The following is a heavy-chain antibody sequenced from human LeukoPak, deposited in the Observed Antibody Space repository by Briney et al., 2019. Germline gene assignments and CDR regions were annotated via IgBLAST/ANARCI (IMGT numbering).Heavy chain of an antibody. CDR2: ISYDGSNK. J-gene: IGHJ4*02. CDR1: GFTFSNYA. Sequence: GRSLRLSCAASGFTFSNYAMHWVRQAPGKGLEWMAVISYDGSNKYYADSVKGRFTISRDNSKNTLYLQMNSLRAEDTAVYYCARVRGSYDYWGQGTLVTVSS. CDR3: ARVRGSYDY. V-gene: IGHV3-30*01. D-gene: IGHD1-26*01.